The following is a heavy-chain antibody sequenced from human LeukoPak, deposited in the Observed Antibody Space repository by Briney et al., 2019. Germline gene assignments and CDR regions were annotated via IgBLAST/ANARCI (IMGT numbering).Heavy chain of an antibody. CDR2: INHSGST. CDR3: ARRKLYSGTRRYFDY. V-gene: IGHV4-34*01. J-gene: IGHJ4*02. D-gene: IGHD1-26*01. Sequence: PSETLSLTCAVYGGSFSGYYWSWIRQPPGKGLEWIGEINHSGSTNYNPSLKSRVTISVDTSKNQFSLKLSSVTAADTAVYYCARRKLYSGTRRYFDYWGQGTLVTVSS. CDR1: GGSFSGYY.